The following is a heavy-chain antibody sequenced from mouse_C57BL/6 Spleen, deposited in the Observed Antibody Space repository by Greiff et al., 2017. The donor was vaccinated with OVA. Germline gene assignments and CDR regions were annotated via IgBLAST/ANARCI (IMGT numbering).Heavy chain of an antibody. J-gene: IGHJ1*03. CDR2: ISSGSSTI. Sequence: EVMLVESGAGLVKPGGSLKLSCAASGFTFSDYGMHWVRQAPEKGLEWVAYISSGSSTIYYADTVKGRFTITRDKAKNTLFLQITSLRYEDTAKYYGARSLYCGSTAYWYFDVWGTGTTVTVSS. D-gene: IGHD1-1*01. V-gene: IGHV5-17*01. CDR1: GFTFSDYG. CDR3: ARSLYCGSTAYWYFDV.